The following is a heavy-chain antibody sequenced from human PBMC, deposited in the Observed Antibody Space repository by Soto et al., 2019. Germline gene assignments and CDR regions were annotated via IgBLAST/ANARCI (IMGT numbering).Heavy chain of an antibody. V-gene: IGHV4-59*07. Sequence: PPATLSLTCTFSAGSFSPYYWTLIRQPPGKGLEWIGDVYYRGNTNYNPSLMSRLTISVDASKKQFSLRLSSVNAADTAVYYCARNRNGDYDSSGYWRDQDAKDIWGIGTTV. CDR1: AGSFSPYY. J-gene: IGHJ6*03. CDR2: VYYRGNT. CDR3: ARNRNGDYDSSGYWRDQDAKDI. D-gene: IGHD3-22*01.